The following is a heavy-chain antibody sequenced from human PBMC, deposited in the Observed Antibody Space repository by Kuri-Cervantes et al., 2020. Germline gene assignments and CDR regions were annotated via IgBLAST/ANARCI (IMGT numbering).Heavy chain of an antibody. CDR1: GFTFRRYW. CDR2: IKEDGSEK. CDR3: ARDLDGKDY. Sequence: GESLKISCAASGFTFRRYWMSWVRQAPGKGLEWVANIKEDGSEKYYVDSVEGRFTISRDNAENSLYLQMNSLGAEDTAVYYCARDLDGKDYWGQGTLVTSPQ. V-gene: IGHV3-7*01. D-gene: IGHD3/OR15-3a*01. J-gene: IGHJ4*02.